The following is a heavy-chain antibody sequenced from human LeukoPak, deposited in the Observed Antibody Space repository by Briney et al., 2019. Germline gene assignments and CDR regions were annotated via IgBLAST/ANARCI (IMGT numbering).Heavy chain of an antibody. J-gene: IGHJ4*02. CDR2: IYYSGST. V-gene: IGHV4-59*01. D-gene: IGHD3-10*01. CDR1: GGSISSYY. Sequence: SETLSLTCTVSGGSISSYYWSWIRQPPGKGLEWIGYIYYSGSTNYNPSLKSRVTISVDTSKNQFSLKLSSVTAADTAVYYCAGIGTGSGSSTHFDYWGQGXLVTVSS. CDR3: AGIGTGSGSSTHFDY.